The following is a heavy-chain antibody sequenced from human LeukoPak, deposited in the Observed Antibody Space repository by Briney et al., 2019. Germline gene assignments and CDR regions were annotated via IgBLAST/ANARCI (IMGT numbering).Heavy chain of an antibody. J-gene: IGHJ4*02. Sequence: SETLSLTCTVSGYSISSGYYWGWIRQPPGKGLEWIGSIYHSGSTYYNPSLKSRVTISVDTSKNQFSLRLSSVTAADTAIYYCARGLYCTNGVCPYYFDYWGQGTLVTVSS. D-gene: IGHD2-8*01. V-gene: IGHV4-38-2*02. CDR2: IYHSGST. CDR1: GYSISSGYY. CDR3: ARGLYCTNGVCPYYFDY.